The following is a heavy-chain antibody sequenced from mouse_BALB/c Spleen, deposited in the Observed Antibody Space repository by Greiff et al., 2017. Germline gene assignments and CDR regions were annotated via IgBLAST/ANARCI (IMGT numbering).Heavy chain of an antibody. Sequence: EVQLQESGPGLVKPSQSLSLTCSVTGYSITSGYYWNWIRQFPGNKLEWMGYISYDGSNNYNPSLKNRISITRDTSKNQFFLKLNSVTTEDTATYYCARDQRLYGKGGFDYWGQGTTLTVSS. V-gene: IGHV3-6*02. CDR1: GYSITSGYY. D-gene: IGHD2-1*01. CDR3: ARDQRLYGKGGFDY. J-gene: IGHJ2*01. CDR2: ISYDGSN.